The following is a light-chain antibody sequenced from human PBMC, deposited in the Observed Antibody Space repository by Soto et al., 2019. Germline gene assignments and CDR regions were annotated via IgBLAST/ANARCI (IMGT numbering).Light chain of an antibody. CDR1: SSDVGGYNY. Sequence: QSALTQPASVSGSPGQSITNSCTGTSSDVGGYNYVSWYQQHPGKAPKLMIYDVSNRPSGVSNRFSGSKSGNTASLTISGLQAEDEADYYCSSYTSSSTSGVFGGGTKLTV. J-gene: IGLJ2*01. CDR2: DVS. CDR3: SSYTSSSTSGV. V-gene: IGLV2-14*01.